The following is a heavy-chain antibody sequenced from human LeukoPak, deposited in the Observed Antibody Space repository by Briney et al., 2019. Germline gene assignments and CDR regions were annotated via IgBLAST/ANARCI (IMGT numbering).Heavy chain of an antibody. CDR1: GGTFSSYA. Sequence: ASVKVSCKXSGGTFSSYAISWVRQAPGQGLEWMGGIIPIFGTANYAQKFQGRVTITTDESTSTAYMELSSLRSEDTAVYYCARGGGSSSDLFGYGYVYYFDYWGQGTLVTVSS. CDR3: ARGGGSSSDLFGYGYVYYFDY. V-gene: IGHV1-69*05. J-gene: IGHJ4*02. CDR2: IIPIFGTA. D-gene: IGHD2-15*01.